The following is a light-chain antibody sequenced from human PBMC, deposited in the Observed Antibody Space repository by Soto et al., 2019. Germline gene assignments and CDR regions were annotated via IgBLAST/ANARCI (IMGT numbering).Light chain of an antibody. CDR2: GAS. Sequence: EIVLPQSPGTLSLSPGTRVTLSCRASQSISSTYLAWYQQKPGQAPRLLIYGASSRATGIPDRFSGSGSGTDFTLTISSLEPEDFAVYYCQQYDSPPRTFGQGTKVEVQ. V-gene: IGKV3-20*01. CDR1: QSISSTY. CDR3: QQYDSPPRT. J-gene: IGKJ1*01.